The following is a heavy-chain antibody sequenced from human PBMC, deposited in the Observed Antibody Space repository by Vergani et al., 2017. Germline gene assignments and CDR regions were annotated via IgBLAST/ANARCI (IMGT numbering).Heavy chain of an antibody. CDR2: MSYDGSNK. D-gene: IGHD6-19*01. Sequence: QVQLVESGGGVVQPGRSLRLSCAASGFTFSSYGMHWVRQAPGKGLEWVAVMSYDGSNKYYADSVKGRFTISRDNSKNTLYLQMNSLRAEDTAVYYCAKAGIAVAGTGYYYYMDVWGKGTTVTVSS. J-gene: IGHJ6*03. CDR3: AKAGIAVAGTGYYYYMDV. CDR1: GFTFSSYG. V-gene: IGHV3-30*18.